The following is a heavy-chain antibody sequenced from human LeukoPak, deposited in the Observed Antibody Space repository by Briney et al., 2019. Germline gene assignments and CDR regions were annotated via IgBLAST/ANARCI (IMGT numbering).Heavy chain of an antibody. V-gene: IGHV3-48*02. CDR2: ISSSSSIM. D-gene: IGHD3-3*01. CDR3: ATSDDLWSGMDN. J-gene: IGHJ4*02. CDR1: GFTFSSYS. Sequence: GGSLRLSCGASGFTFSSYSMNWVRQAPGKGLEWVSYISSSSSIMYYADSVKGRFTISRDNAKKSLYLQMNSLRDEDTAVYYCATSDDLWSGMDNWGQGTLVTVSS.